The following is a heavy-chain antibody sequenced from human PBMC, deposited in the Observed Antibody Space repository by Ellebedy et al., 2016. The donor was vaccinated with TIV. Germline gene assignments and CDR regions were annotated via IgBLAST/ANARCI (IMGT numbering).Heavy chain of an antibody. Sequence: PGGSLRLSCAASGFTFSSYGMHWVRQAPGKGLEWVAVIWFDGSNKYYADSVKGRFTISRDNSKNTLYLQMNSLRAEDTAVYYCAKGGDYYGSGSYFDYWGQGTLVTVSS. CDR1: GFTFSSYG. J-gene: IGHJ4*02. D-gene: IGHD3-10*01. CDR2: IWFDGSNK. V-gene: IGHV3-33*06. CDR3: AKGGDYYGSGSYFDY.